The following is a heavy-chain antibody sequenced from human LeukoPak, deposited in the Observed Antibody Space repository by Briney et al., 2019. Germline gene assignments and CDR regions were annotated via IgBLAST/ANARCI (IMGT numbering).Heavy chain of an antibody. CDR2: ISYDGSNK. D-gene: IGHD3-9*01. V-gene: IGHV3-30*18. CDR1: GFTFSSYG. Sequence: GRSLRLSCAASGFTFSSYGMHWVRRAPGKGLEWVAVISYDGSNKYYADSVKGRFTISRDNSKNTLYLQMNSLRAEDTAVYYCAKEILRYFDWLPPDYYGMDVWGKGTTVTVSS. J-gene: IGHJ6*04. CDR3: AKEILRYFDWLPPDYYGMDV.